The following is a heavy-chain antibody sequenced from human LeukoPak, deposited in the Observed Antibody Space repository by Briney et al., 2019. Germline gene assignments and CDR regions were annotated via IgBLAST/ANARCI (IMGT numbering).Heavy chain of an antibody. D-gene: IGHD1-1*01. CDR1: GYSISSYYI. V-gene: IGHV4-38-2*01. CDR2: IYHSGNT. J-gene: IGHJ4*02. CDR3: TRATGGAKNDD. Sequence: SETLSLTCAVSGYSISSYYIRGLIRQPPGKGLEWIGSIYHSGNTYYNPSLTSRVTISLDTSKNQFTLKLTSVTAADTAVYYCTRATGGAKNDDWGQGTLVTVSS.